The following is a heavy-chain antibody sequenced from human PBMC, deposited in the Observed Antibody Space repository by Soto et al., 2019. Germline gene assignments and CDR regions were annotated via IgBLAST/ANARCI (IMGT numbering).Heavy chain of an antibody. J-gene: IGHJ3*01. Sequence: SETLSLTCAVSGYSISSGYYWGWIRQPPGKGLEWIGNMYHSGDTYYNPSLKSRVAISVDTSKNHFSLKLSSVTAADTAVYYCARKAMRGAAFDFWGQGAMVTVSS. V-gene: IGHV4-38-2*01. CDR1: GYSISSGYY. CDR2: MYHSGDT. CDR3: ARKAMRGAAFDF.